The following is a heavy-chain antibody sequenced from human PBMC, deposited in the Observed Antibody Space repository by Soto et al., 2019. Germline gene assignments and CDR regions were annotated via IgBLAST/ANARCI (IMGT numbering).Heavy chain of an antibody. J-gene: IGHJ4*02. V-gene: IGHV3-23*01. CDR1: GFTFSSYA. CDR3: AKDGLRLGSDIVVVPAALHSLVPPPGY. Sequence: GGSLRLSCAASGFTFSSYAMSWVRQAPGKGLEWVSAISGSGGSTYYADSVKGRFTISRDNSKNTRYLQMNSLRAEDTAVYYCAKDGLRLGSDIVVVPAALHSLVPPPGYWGQGTLVTVSS. CDR2: ISGSGGST. D-gene: IGHD2-2*02.